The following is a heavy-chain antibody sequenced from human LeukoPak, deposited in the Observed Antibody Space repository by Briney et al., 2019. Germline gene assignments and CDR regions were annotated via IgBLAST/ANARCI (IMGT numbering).Heavy chain of an antibody. J-gene: IGHJ4*02. CDR2: INPSGGST. V-gene: IGHV1-46*01. CDR1: GYTFTSYY. Sequence: ASVKVSCKASGYTFTSYYMHWVRQAPGQGLEWMGIINPSGGSTSYAQKFQGRVTMTRDTSTSTVYMELSSLRSEDTAVYYCARDTYCDSSGSDDKDYWGQGTLVTVSS. CDR3: ARDTYCDSSGSDDKDY. D-gene: IGHD3-22*01.